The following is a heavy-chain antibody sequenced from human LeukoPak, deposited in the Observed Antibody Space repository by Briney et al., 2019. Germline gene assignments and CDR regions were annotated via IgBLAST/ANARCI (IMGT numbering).Heavy chain of an antibody. J-gene: IGHJ4*02. CDR2: IYYSGST. CDR3: ARSYSSGWYKIDY. CDR1: GGSISSGGYS. V-gene: IGHV4-30-2*03. Sequence: SQTLSLTCAVSGGSISSGGYSWSWIRQPPGKGLEWIGSIYYSGSTYYNPSLKSRVTISVDTSKNQFSLKLSSVTAADTAVYYCARSYSSGWYKIDYWGQGTLVTVSS. D-gene: IGHD6-19*01.